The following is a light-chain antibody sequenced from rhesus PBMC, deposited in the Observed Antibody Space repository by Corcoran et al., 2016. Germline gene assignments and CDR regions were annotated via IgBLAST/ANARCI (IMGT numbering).Light chain of an antibody. Sequence: QSDLTQPPSLSKALGHSVITSCPGTSSDIRGYNGVSWYQQHPGTAPRLLIYEVSTRPSGVSDRFSGSKSGNTASLTISGLLAEDEADYYCGSYRSGSTFIFGAGTRLTVL. V-gene: IGLV2-38*01. CDR1: SSDIRGYNG. CDR2: EVS. J-gene: IGLJ1*01. CDR3: GSYRSGSTFI.